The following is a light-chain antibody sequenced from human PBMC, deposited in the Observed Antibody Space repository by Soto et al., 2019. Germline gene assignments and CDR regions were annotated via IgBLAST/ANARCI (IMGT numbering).Light chain of an antibody. Sequence: IVMTQSPATLSVSPGERATLSCRASQSVSSNLAWYQQKPGQAPRLLIYGASTRATGIPARFSGSGSGTEFTLTISSLQSEDFSVYYCHQYNNWHPWTFGQGTKVEIK. CDR3: HQYNNWHPWT. J-gene: IGKJ1*01. CDR2: GAS. V-gene: IGKV3-15*01. CDR1: QSVSSN.